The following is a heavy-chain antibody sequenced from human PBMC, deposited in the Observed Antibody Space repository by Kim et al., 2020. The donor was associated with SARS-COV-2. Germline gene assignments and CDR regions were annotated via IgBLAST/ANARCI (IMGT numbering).Heavy chain of an antibody. J-gene: IGHJ4*01. D-gene: IGHD5-18*01. CDR3: AKAHGGYSYGYYFDY. CDR1: GFTFSSYA. CDR2: ISGSGGST. V-gene: IGHV3-23*01. Sequence: GGSLRLSCAASGFTFSSYAMSWVRQAPGKGLEWVSAISGSGGSTYYADSVKGRFTISRDNSKNTLYLQMNSLRAEDTAVYYCAKAHGGYSYGYYFDYWGHGTLVTVSS.